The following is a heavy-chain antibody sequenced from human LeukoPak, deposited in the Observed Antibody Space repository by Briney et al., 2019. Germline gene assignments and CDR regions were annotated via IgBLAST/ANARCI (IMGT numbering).Heavy chain of an antibody. V-gene: IGHV3-73*01. D-gene: IGHD3-9*01. CDR2: IRSKANSYAT. CDR1: GFTFSGSA. CDR3: FIHAEDGIRYFDLEY. Sequence: GGSLRLSCAASGFTFSGSAMHWVRQAYGQGLEWVGRIRSKANSYATAYAASVKGRFTISRDDSKNTAYLQMNSLKTEDTAVYYFFIHAEDGIRYFDLEYWGQGTLVTVSS. J-gene: IGHJ4*02.